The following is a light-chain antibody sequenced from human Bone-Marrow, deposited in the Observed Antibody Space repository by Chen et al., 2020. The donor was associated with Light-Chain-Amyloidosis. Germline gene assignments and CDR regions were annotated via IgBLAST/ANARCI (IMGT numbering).Light chain of an antibody. CDR3: QVWDRSSDRPV. Sequence: SYVLPQPSSVSVAPGQTATLACGGNNIGSTSVHWYQQTPGPAPLLVVYDDNDRPSGIPERLAGSNSGNTATLTNSRVEAGDEADYYCQVWDRSSDRPVFGGGTKLTVL. J-gene: IGLJ3*02. CDR2: DDN. CDR1: NIGSTS. V-gene: IGLV3-21*02.